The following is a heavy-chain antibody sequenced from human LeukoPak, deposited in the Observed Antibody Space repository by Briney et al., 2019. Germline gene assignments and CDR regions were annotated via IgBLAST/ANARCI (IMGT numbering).Heavy chain of an antibody. CDR2: IIPIFGTA. D-gene: IGHD5-18*01. CDR3: ARSPTYDGYYGY. Sequence: SVTVSFKASGGTFSSYAISWVRQAPGQGLEWMGGIIPIFGTANYAQKFQGRVTITADESTSTAYMELSSLRSEDTAVYYCARSPTYDGYYGYWGQGTLVTVSS. CDR1: GGTFSSYA. V-gene: IGHV1-69*13. J-gene: IGHJ4*02.